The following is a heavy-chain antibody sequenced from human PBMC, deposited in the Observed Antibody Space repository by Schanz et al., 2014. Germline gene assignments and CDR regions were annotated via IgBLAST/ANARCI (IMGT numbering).Heavy chain of an antibody. V-gene: IGHV3-33*08. D-gene: IGHD3-3*01. CDR3: VRDSFFAFDY. CDR2: IWYDGSNK. CDR1: GFSVGNKY. J-gene: IGHJ4*02. Sequence: VHLVESGGGLVQPGGSLRLSCAASGFSVGNKYMNWVRQAPGKGLEWVAVIWYDGSNKYYADSVKGRFTMSRDNAKNAVFLQMNSLRAEDTAVYYCVRDSFFAFDYWGQGTLVTVSS.